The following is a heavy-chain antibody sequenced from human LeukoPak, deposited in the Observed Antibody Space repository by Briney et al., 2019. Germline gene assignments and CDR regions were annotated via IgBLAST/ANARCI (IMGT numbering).Heavy chain of an antibody. CDR3: ARVLLWFGEIPDYYGMDV. V-gene: IGHV4-34*01. CDR1: GGSFSGYY. Sequence: SETLSLTCAVYGGSFSGYYWSWIRQPPGKGLEWIWEINHSGSTNYNPSLKSRVTISVDTSKNQFSLKLSSVTAADTAVYYCARVLLWFGEIPDYYGMDVWGQGTTVTVSS. CDR2: INHSGST. D-gene: IGHD3-10*01. J-gene: IGHJ6*02.